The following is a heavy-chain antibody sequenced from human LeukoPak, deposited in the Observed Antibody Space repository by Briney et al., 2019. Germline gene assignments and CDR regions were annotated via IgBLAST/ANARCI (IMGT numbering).Heavy chain of an antibody. J-gene: IGHJ4*02. Sequence: GGSLRLSCAASGFTVSSNYMSWVRQAPGKGLEWVSVIYSGGSTYYADSVKGRFTISRDNAKNSLYLEMNSLRAGDTAVYYCARISGYYRYWGQGTLVTVSS. V-gene: IGHV3-66*01. D-gene: IGHD3-22*01. CDR1: GFTVSSNY. CDR2: IYSGGST. CDR3: ARISGYYRY.